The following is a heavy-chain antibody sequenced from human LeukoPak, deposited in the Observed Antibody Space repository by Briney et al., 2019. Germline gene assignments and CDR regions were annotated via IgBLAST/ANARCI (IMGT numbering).Heavy chain of an antibody. CDR2: INPNSGGT. V-gene: IGHV1-2*02. J-gene: IGHJ6*03. D-gene: IGHD2-2*03. Sequence: ASVKVSCKASGGTFSSYAISWVRQAPGQGLEWMGWINPNSGGTNYAQKFQGRVTMTRDTSISTAYMELSRLRSDDTAVYYCAIGSGYYYYYMDVWGKGTTVTVSS. CDR3: AIGSGYYYYYMDV. CDR1: GGTFSSYA.